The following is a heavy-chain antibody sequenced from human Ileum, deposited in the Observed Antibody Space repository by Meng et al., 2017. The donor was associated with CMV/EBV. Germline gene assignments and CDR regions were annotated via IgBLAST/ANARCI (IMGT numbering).Heavy chain of an antibody. CDR2: ISHSGDN. CDR3: ASVRGGCARSSCYFEN. Sequence: VSVSSSNWWTWVRQPPGKRLEWIGEISHSGDNYHNPSLKSRVAISVDKSKNLFSLNMTFVTAADTAVYYCASVRGGCARSSCYFENWGQGTLVTVSS. D-gene: IGHD6-13*01. V-gene: IGHV4-4*02. J-gene: IGHJ4*02. CDR1: VSVSSSNW.